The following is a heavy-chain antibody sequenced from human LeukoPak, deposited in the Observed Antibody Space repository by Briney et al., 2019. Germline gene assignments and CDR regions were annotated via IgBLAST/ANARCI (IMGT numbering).Heavy chain of an antibody. Sequence: SQTLSLTCAISGDSVSSNSVTWNWIRQSPSRGLEWLGRTYYRSTWYNDYAVSVRGRITVNPDTSKNQFSLHLNSVTPEDTAVYYCARRQTQYDCFDPWGQGILVTVSS. V-gene: IGHV6-1*01. J-gene: IGHJ5*02. CDR1: GDSVSSNSVT. D-gene: IGHD2-2*01. CDR3: ARRQTQYDCFDP. CDR2: TYYRSTWYN.